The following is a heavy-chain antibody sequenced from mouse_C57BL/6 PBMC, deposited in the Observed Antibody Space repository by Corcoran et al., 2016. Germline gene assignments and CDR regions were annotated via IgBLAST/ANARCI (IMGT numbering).Heavy chain of an antibody. CDR2: INPNNGGT. V-gene: IGHV1-18*01. Sequence: EVQLQQSGPELVKPGASVKIPCKASGYTFTDYNMDWVKQSHGKSLEWIGDINPNNGGTIYNQKFKGKATLTVDKSSSTAYMELRSLTSEDTAVYYWARPLYYYGSSYGFAYWGQGTLVTVSA. D-gene: IGHD1-1*01. CDR3: ARPLYYYGSSYGFAY. CDR1: GYTFTDYN. J-gene: IGHJ3*01.